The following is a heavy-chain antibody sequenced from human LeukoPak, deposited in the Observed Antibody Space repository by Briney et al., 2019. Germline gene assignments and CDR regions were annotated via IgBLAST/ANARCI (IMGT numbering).Heavy chain of an antibody. J-gene: IGHJ4*02. CDR3: ASGTIVGARGADN. CDR1: GFIFSTSS. D-gene: IGHD1-26*01. CDR2: ISGTSVHI. V-gene: IGHV3-21*01. Sequence: GGSLRLSCSASGFIFSTSSMKWFRQAPGKALEWVSAISGTSVHIYYADSVKGRFTISRDNVKESLYLHMNSLRAEYTAVYYCASGTIVGARGADNWGQGTLVTVSS.